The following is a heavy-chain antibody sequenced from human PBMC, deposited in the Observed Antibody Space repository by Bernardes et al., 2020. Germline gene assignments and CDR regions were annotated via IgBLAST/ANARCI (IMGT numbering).Heavy chain of an antibody. CDR2: IKQDGSEK. Sequence: GGSLRLSCAASGFTFSSYWMSWVRQAPGQGLEWVANIKQDGSEKYYVDSVKGRFTISRDNAKNSLYLQMNSLRAEDTAVYYCARALEQWLVWGYFDLWGRGTLVTVSS. CDR3: ARALEQWLVWGYFDL. V-gene: IGHV3-7*01. CDR1: GFTFSSYW. D-gene: IGHD6-19*01. J-gene: IGHJ2*01.